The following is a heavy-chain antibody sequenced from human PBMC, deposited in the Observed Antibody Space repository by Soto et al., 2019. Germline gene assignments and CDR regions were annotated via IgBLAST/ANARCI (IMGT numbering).Heavy chain of an antibody. J-gene: IGHJ5*02. Sequence: GGSLRNSCAAAGIAFRGDSMNWDRQAPGKGLEWVSSISSSSSYIYYADTLKGRFTISRDNAKNTLYRQMNSLRAEETAVYYCARYEDDSSGSRPFDPWGQGTLVTVSS. D-gene: IGHD3-22*01. CDR3: ARYEDDSSGSRPFDP. CDR2: ISSSSSYI. CDR1: GIAFRGDS. V-gene: IGHV3-21*01.